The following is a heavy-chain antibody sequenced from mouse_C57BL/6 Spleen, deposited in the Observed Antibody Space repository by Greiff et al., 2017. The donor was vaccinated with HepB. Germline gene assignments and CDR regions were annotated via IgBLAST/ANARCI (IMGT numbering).Heavy chain of an antibody. CDR3: AIINYPYWYFDV. V-gene: IGHV1-55*01. D-gene: IGHD2-1*01. Sequence: QVQLQQSGAELVKPGASVKMSCKASGYTFTSYWITWVKQRPGQGLEWIGDIYPGSGSTNYNEKFKSKATLTVDTSSSTAYMQLSSLTSEDSAVYYCAIINYPYWYFDVWGTGTTVTVSS. CDR1: GYTFTSYW. J-gene: IGHJ1*03. CDR2: IYPGSGST.